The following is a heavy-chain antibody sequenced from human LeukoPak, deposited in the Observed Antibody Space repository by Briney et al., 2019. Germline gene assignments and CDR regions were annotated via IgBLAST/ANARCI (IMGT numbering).Heavy chain of an antibody. J-gene: IGHJ4*02. CDR3: AAPGVPAATYYFDY. CDR1: GFTFSTYG. Sequence: SGGSLRLSCAASGFTFSTYGMHWVRQAPGKGLEWVAFIRYDGSNKYYADSVKGRSTISRDNSKNTVYLQMNSLRAEDTAVYYCAAPGVPAATYYFDYWGQGTLVTVSS. D-gene: IGHD2-2*01. V-gene: IGHV3-30*02. CDR2: IRYDGSNK.